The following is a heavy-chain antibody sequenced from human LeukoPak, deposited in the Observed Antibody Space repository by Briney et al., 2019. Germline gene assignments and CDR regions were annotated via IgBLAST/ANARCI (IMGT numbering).Heavy chain of an antibody. Sequence: ASVKVSCKASGYTFTSYYMHWVRQAPGQGLEWMGWINPNSGGTNYAQKFQGRVTMTRDTSISTAYMELSRLRSDDTAVYYCARPGYSGYVPVTGGAFDIWGQGTMVTVSS. CDR3: ARPGYSGYVPVTGGAFDI. CDR1: GYTFTSYY. D-gene: IGHD5-12*01. J-gene: IGHJ3*02. CDR2: INPNSGGT. V-gene: IGHV1-2*02.